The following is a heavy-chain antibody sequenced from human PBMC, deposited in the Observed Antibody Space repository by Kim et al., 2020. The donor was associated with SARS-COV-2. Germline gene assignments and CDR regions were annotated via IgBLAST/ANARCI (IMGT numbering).Heavy chain of an antibody. V-gene: IGHV4-39*01. D-gene: IGHD3-22*01. CDR3: ARQGQWFRTPLDY. Sequence: SETLSLTCTVSGGSISSSSYYWGWIRQPPGKGLEWIGTIYYSGSTYYNPSLKSRVTISVDTSKNQFSLNLSSVTAADTAVYYCARQGQWFRTPLDYWGQGTLVTVSS. J-gene: IGHJ4*02. CDR2: IYYSGST. CDR1: GGSISSSSYY.